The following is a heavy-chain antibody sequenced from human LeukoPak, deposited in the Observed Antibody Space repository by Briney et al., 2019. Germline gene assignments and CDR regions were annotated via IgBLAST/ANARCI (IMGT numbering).Heavy chain of an antibody. D-gene: IGHD2-2*01. V-gene: IGHV3-48*04. CDR2: ISSSGSTI. J-gene: IGHJ5*02. CDR3: ARDVIDCSSTSCYLDWFDP. Sequence: GGSLRLSCAASGFTFSSYSMNWVRQAPGKGLEWVSYISSSGSTIYYADSVKGRFTISRDNAKNSLYLQMNSLRAEDTAVYYCARDVIDCSSTSCYLDWFDPWGQGTLVTVSS. CDR1: GFTFSSYS.